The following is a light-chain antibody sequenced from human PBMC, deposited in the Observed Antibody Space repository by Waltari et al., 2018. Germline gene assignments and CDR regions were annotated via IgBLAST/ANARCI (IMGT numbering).Light chain of an antibody. J-gene: IGKJ1*01. V-gene: IGKV3-11*01. Sequence: EIVLTQSPATLSLSPGERATLSCRASQSVGTYLAWYQQKPGQAPRLLIYNASKRPTGIPTRFSGSGSGTDFTLTISSLEPEDFAVYYCQQRTIWSWTFGQGTKVEIK. CDR1: QSVGTY. CDR3: QQRTIWSWT. CDR2: NAS.